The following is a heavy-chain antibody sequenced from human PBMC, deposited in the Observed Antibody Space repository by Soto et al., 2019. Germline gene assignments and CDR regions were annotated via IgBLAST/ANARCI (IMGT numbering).Heavy chain of an antibody. J-gene: IGHJ4*02. Sequence: GGSLRLSCAASGFTFSSYGMHWVRQAPGKGLEWVAVISYDGSNKYYADSVKGRFTISRDNSKNTLYLQMNSLRAEDTAVYYCAKLGLRYFDWLSTEPFDYWGQGTLVTVSS. D-gene: IGHD3-9*01. CDR3: AKLGLRYFDWLSTEPFDY. CDR2: ISYDGSNK. CDR1: GFTFSSYG. V-gene: IGHV3-30*18.